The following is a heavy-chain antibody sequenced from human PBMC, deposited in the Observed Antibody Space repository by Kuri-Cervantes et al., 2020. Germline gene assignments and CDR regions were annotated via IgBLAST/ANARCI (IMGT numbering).Heavy chain of an antibody. J-gene: IGHJ4*02. CDR3: ARGTTGTSKGINFDY. D-gene: IGHD1-1*01. V-gene: IGHV1-18*01. Sequence: ASVKVSCKASGYTFTSYGISWVRQAPGQGLEWMGWISAYNGNTNYAQNLQGRVTMTTDTSTSTAYMELSSLRSEDTAVYYCARGTTGTSKGINFDYWGQGTLVTVSS. CDR1: GYTFTSYG. CDR2: ISAYNGNT.